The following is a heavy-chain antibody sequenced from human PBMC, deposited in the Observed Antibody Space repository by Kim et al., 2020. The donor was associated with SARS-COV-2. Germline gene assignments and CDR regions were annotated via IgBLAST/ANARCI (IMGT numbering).Heavy chain of an antibody. V-gene: IGHV3-30-3*01. CDR3: ASDRGGSYTPGWFDP. D-gene: IGHD1-26*01. Sequence: GGSLRLSCAASGFTFSSYAMHWVRQAPGKGLEWVAVISYDGSNKYYADSVKGRFTISRDNSKNTLYLQMNSLRAEDTAVYYCASDRGGSYTPGWFDPWG. CDR2: ISYDGSNK. J-gene: IGHJ5*02. CDR1: GFTFSSYA.